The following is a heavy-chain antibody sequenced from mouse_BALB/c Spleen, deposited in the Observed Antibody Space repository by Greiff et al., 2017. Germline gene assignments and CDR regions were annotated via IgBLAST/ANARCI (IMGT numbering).Heavy chain of an antibody. Sequence: VQLQQSGAELMKPGASVKISCKATGYTFSSYWIEWVKQRPGHGLEWIGEILPGSGSTNYNEKFKGKATFTADTSSNTAYMQLSSLTSEDSAVYYCARRGYGSSYGYYFDYWGQGTTLTVSS. D-gene: IGHD1-1*01. CDR3: ARRGYGSSYGYYFDY. CDR1: GYTFSSYW. V-gene: IGHV1-9*01. CDR2: ILPGSGST. J-gene: IGHJ2*01.